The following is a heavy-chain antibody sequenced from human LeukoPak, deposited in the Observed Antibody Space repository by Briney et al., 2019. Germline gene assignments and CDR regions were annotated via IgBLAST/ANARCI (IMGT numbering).Heavy chain of an antibody. Sequence: SETLSLTCAVYGGSFSGYYWSWIRQPPGKGLEWIGEINHSGSTNYSPSLKSRVTISVDTSKNQFSLKLSSVTAADTAVYYCARGAGYSYGPTHFDYWGQGTLVTVSS. J-gene: IGHJ4*02. D-gene: IGHD5-18*01. CDR2: INHSGST. CDR1: GGSFSGYY. V-gene: IGHV4-34*01. CDR3: ARGAGYSYGPTHFDY.